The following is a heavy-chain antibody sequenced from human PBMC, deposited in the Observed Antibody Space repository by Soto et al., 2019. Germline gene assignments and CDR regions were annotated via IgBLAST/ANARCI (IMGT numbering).Heavy chain of an antibody. D-gene: IGHD2-15*01. J-gene: IGHJ4*02. CDR1: GFTFSGSA. V-gene: IGHV3-73*02. Sequence: EVQLAESGGGLVQPGGSLKLSCAASGFTFSGSAMHWVRQASGKGLEWVGRIRNKTNSYATAYAASVKGRFTISRDDSKKTAYLQMNRLKTEDTAVYYCTSHSPEDMIRKWGEGTLVTVSS. CDR3: TSHSPEDMIRK. CDR2: IRNKTNSYAT.